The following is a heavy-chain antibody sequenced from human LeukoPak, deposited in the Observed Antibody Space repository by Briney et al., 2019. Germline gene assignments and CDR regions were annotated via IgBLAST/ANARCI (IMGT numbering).Heavy chain of an antibody. J-gene: IGHJ4*02. CDR3: ARVVDSSGYCLG. V-gene: IGHV4-34*01. D-gene: IGHD3-22*01. CDR1: GGSFSGYY. Sequence: SETLSLTCAVYGGSFSGYYWSWIRQPPGKGLEWIGSIYHSGSTYYNPSLKSRVTISVDTSKNQFSLKLSSVTAADTAVYYCARVVDSSGYCLGWGQGTLVTVSS. CDR2: IYHSGST.